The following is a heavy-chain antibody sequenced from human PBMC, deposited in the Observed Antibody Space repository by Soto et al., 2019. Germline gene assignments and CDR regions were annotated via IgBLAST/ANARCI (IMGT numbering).Heavy chain of an antibody. CDR2: ISYDGSNK. CDR3: ATDRQGVLS. CDR1: GFTFSSYG. D-gene: IGHD1-1*01. V-gene: IGHV3-30*03. J-gene: IGHJ5*02. Sequence: GGSLRLSCAASGFTFSSYGMHWVRQAPGKGLEWVAVISYDGSNKYYADSVKGRFTISRDNSKNTLYLQMNSLRAEDTDVYYCATDRQGVLSWGQGTLVTVSS.